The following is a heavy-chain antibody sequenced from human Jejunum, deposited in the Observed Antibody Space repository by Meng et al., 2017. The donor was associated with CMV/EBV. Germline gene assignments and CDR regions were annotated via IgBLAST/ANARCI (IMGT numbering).Heavy chain of an antibody. Sequence: ASSFACCTYALDWLRPAPGQGWKGFSTLSAASTYLYYGDSVRGGCTISRYNVRTSLYLQVNSLGAEATAVYSCARDLVAATAPSNWGQGTLVTVSS. J-gene: IGHJ4*02. CDR3: ARDLVAATAPSN. V-gene: IGHV3-21*01. CDR2: LSAASTYL. D-gene: IGHD1-26*01. CDR1: SFACCTYA.